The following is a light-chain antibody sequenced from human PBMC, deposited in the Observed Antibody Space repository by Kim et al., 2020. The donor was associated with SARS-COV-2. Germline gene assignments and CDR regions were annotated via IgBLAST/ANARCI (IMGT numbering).Light chain of an antibody. CDR1: SSDVDAYIY. V-gene: IGLV2-14*03. CDR2: DVN. J-gene: IGLJ2*01. Sequence: QSVLTQPASVSGSPGKSITISCTGISSDVDAYIYVSCYQQHPCKAPKLMLFDVNIRPAGVSTLFSGSKSGHTSSLTISGLQADDEADYYCSSSSSTITSVAFVGGAQLTVL. CDR3: SSSSSTITSVA.